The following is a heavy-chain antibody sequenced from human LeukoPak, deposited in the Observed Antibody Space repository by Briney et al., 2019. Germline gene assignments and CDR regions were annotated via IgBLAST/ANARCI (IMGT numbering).Heavy chain of an antibody. J-gene: IGHJ4*02. CDR1: GGSISSYY. CDR3: ARALKGPALSSGWQPDY. V-gene: IGHV4-59*01. D-gene: IGHD6-19*01. Sequence: SETLSLTCTVSGGSISSYYWSWIRQPPGKGLEWIGYIYYSGSTNYNPSLKSRVTISVKTSKNQFSLKLRSVTAADTAVYYCARALKGPALSSGWQPDYWGQGTLVTVSS. CDR2: IYYSGST.